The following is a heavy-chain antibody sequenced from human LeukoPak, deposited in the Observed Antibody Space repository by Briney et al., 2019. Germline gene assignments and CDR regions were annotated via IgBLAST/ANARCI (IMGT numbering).Heavy chain of an antibody. CDR3: ARLRRNSDRSDFFYYYDH. V-gene: IGHV3-21*01. J-gene: IGHJ4*02. D-gene: IGHD3-22*01. Sequence: GGSLRLSCAASGFTFSDYSMNWVRQAPGKGLEWVASVNTVSSYIYYADSMRGRFTISRDNAKNSLFLQMNSLRAEDTAVYDCARLRRNSDRSDFFYYYDHWGQGTLVTVSS. CDR1: GFTFSDYS. CDR2: VNTVSSYI.